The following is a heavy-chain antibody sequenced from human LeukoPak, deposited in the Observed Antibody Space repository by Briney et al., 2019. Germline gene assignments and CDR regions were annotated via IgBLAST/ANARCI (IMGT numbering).Heavy chain of an antibody. CDR1: GDSINSGSYY. J-gene: IGHJ3*01. D-gene: IGHD5-18*01. CDR3: ARPGVGGGRYGAFDV. CDR2: INPIGTT. Sequence: PSETLSLTCTVSGDSINSGSYYWTWIRQPAGQGLEWIGRINPIGTTDYNPSPKSRVTISVDTSKNQFSLKLKSVTAADTAVYYCARPGVGGGRYGAFDVWGQGTMVTVSS. V-gene: IGHV4-61*02.